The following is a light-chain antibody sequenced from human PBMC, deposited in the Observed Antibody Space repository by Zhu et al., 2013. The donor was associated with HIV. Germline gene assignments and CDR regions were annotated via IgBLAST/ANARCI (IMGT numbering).Light chain of an antibody. V-gene: IGKV1-13*02. CDR3: QQSYSTPPYT. CDR2: DAS. CDR1: QDISRA. J-gene: IGKJ2*01. Sequence: AIQLTQSPSSLSAYVGDRVTITCRASQDISRALVWYQQIPGKGPKLLIFDASSLEVGVPSRFSGSGSGTVFTLTISGLQPEDFATYYCQQSYSTPPYTFGQGTKLEIK.